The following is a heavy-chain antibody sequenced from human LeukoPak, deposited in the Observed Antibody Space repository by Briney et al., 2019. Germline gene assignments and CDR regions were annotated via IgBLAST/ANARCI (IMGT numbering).Heavy chain of an antibody. CDR1: GFTFSDYY. V-gene: IGHV3-11*01. Sequence: GGSLRLSCAASGFTFSDYYMSWIRQAPGKGLEWVSYISSSGSTIYYADSVKGRFTISRDNAKNSLYLQMNSLRAEDTAVYYCARHDFWSGYYQYYFDYWGQRTLVTVSS. D-gene: IGHD3-3*01. CDR3: ARHDFWSGYYQYYFDY. CDR2: ISSSGSTI. J-gene: IGHJ4*02.